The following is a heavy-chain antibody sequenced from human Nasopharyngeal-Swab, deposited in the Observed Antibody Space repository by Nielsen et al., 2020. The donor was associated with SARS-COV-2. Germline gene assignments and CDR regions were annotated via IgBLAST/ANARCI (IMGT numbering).Heavy chain of an antibody. Sequence: LSLTCAASGFTFSSYAMSWVRQAPGKGLEWVSAISGSGGSTYYADSVKGRFTISRDNSKNTLYLQMNSLRAEDTAVYYCAKDLEYYYDSSGYWFFDYWGQGTLVTVSS. D-gene: IGHD3-22*01. J-gene: IGHJ4*02. CDR2: ISGSGGST. CDR3: AKDLEYYYDSSGYWFFDY. V-gene: IGHV3-23*01. CDR1: GFTFSSYA.